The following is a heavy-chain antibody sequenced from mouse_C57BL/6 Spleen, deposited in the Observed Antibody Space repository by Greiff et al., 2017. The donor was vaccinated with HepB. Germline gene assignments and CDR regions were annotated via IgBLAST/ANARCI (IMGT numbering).Heavy chain of an antibody. Sequence: VQLQQPGAELVMPGASVKLSCKASGYTFTSYWMHWVKQRPGQGLEWIGEIDPSDSYTNYNQKFKGKSTLTVDKSSSTAYMQLSSLTSEDSAVYYCAREITTVARAMDYWGQGTSVTVSS. D-gene: IGHD1-1*01. J-gene: IGHJ4*01. CDR3: AREITTVARAMDY. CDR2: IDPSDSYT. V-gene: IGHV1-69*01. CDR1: GYTFTSYW.